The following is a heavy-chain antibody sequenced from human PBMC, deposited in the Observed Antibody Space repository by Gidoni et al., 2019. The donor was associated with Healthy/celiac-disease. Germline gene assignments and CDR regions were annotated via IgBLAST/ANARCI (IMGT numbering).Heavy chain of an antibody. Sequence: EVQLLESGGGLLQPGGSLRLSCAASGFTFSSYAMSWVRQAPGQGLEWVSAISGSGGSTYYADSVKGRFTISRDNSKNTLYLQMNSLRAEDTAVYYCATEGDSSGYFNWFDPWGQGTLVTVSS. J-gene: IGHJ5*02. D-gene: IGHD3-22*01. CDR1: GFTFSSYA. V-gene: IGHV3-23*01. CDR3: ATEGDSSGYFNWFDP. CDR2: ISGSGGST.